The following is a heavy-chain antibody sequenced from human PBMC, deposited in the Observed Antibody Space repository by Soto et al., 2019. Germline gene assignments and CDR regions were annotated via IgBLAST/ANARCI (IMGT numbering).Heavy chain of an antibody. D-gene: IGHD6-13*01. CDR3: AGGSSWHDAFDI. CDR1: GFTVSSNY. V-gene: IGHV3-66*01. Sequence: EVPLVESGGGLVQPGGSLRLSCADSGFTVSSNYMSWVRQAPGKGLEWVSVIYSSGSTYYADSVKGRFTISRDNSKNTLYLQMNSLRAEDTAVYYCAGGSSWHDAFDIWGQGTMVTVSS. CDR2: IYSSGST. J-gene: IGHJ3*02.